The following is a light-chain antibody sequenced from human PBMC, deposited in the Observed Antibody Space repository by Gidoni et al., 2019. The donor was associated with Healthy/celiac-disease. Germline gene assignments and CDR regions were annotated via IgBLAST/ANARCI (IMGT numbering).Light chain of an antibody. CDR3: QQYDNAWT. J-gene: IGKJ1*01. CDR1: QDISNY. CDR2: DAS. Sequence: DIQMTQSPSSLSASVGDRVTITCQASQDISNYLNWYQQKPGKAPKLLIYDASNLETGVPSRFSGSGSGTDFTFTISSLQPEDIATYYCQQYDNAWTFXXXTKVEIK. V-gene: IGKV1-33*01.